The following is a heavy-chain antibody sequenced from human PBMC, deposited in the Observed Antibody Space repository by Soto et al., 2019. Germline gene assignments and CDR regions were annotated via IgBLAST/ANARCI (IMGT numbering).Heavy chain of an antibody. Sequence: GESLKISCKGSGYSFTSNYWIGWVRQMPGKGLEWMGIIYPSDSDTTYSPSFQGQVTISADKSISTAYLQWSSLKASDTAMYYCARPMSSGRDDAFDIWGQGTMVT. CDR3: ARPMSSGRDDAFDI. J-gene: IGHJ3*02. D-gene: IGHD3-22*01. CDR1: GYSFTSNYW. CDR2: IYPSDSDT. V-gene: IGHV5-51*01.